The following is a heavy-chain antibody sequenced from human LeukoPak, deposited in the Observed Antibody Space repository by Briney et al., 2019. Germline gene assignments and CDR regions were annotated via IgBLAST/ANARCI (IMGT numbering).Heavy chain of an antibody. V-gene: IGHV4-34*01. Sequence: SETLSLSCAVYGGSFRDYDWSWIRQPPGKGLEWIGEINHSGSTNQNPSLKSRVTISVDTSKNQFSLKLSSVTAADTAVYYCARAVQLWSLFFDYWGQGTLVTVSS. CDR3: ARAVQLWSLFFDY. CDR1: GGSFRDYD. CDR2: INHSGST. D-gene: IGHD5-18*01. J-gene: IGHJ4*02.